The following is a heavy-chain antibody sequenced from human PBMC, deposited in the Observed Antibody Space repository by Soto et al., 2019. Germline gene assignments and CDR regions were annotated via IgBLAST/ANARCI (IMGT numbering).Heavy chain of an antibody. CDR2: IYYSGST. D-gene: IGHD6-13*01. Sequence: SEILSLTCTASGGSISSGGYYWSWIRQHPGKGLEWIGYIYYSGSTYYNPSLKSRVTISVDTSKNQFSLKLSSVTAADTAVYYCARIDSVNIAAAGTIDYWGQGTLVTVSS. V-gene: IGHV4-31*03. CDR3: ARIDSVNIAAAGTIDY. J-gene: IGHJ4*02. CDR1: GGSISSGGYY.